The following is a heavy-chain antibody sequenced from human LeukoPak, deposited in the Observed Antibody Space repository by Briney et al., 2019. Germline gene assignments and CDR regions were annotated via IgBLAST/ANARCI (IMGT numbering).Heavy chain of an antibody. J-gene: IGHJ4*02. V-gene: IGHV3-53*01. CDR1: GFTFSSYW. CDR2: IYTGGDT. D-gene: IGHD6-19*01. CDR3: AGGQMFTSGGFDD. Sequence: GGSLRLSCAASGFTFSSYWMHWVRHAPGKGLVWVSVIYTGGDTYYADSVRGRFTISRDNSKNTVNLQMNSLRAEDTALYYCAGGQMFTSGGFDDWGQGTLVTVSS.